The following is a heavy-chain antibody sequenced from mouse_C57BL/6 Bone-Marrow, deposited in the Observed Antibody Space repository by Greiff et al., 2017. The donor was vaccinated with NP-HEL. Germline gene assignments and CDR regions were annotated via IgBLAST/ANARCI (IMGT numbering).Heavy chain of an antibody. Sequence: EVQLKESGGGLVKPGGSLKLSCAASGFTFSDYGMHWVRQAPEKGLEWVAYISSGSSTIYYADTVKGRFTISRDNAKTTLFLQMTSLSSEDTAMYYCARHYFDYWGQGTTLTVSS. J-gene: IGHJ2*01. CDR2: ISSGSSTI. V-gene: IGHV5-17*01. CDR3: ARHYFDY. CDR1: GFTFSDYG.